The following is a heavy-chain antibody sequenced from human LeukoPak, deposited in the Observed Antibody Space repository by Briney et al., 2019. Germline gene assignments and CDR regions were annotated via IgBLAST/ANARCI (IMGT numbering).Heavy chain of an antibody. D-gene: IGHD3-22*01. J-gene: IGHJ6*02. CDR1: GFTFSSYG. CDR2: IWYDGSNK. CDR3: ARERAYYYDSSGYYRGNYYYYGMDV. Sequence: GGSLRLSCAASGFTFSSYGMHWVRQAPGKGLEWVAGIWYDGSNKYYADSVKGRFTISRDNSKNTLYLQMNSLRAEDTAVYYCARERAYYYDSSGYYRGNYYYYGMDVWGQGTTVTVSS. V-gene: IGHV3-33*01.